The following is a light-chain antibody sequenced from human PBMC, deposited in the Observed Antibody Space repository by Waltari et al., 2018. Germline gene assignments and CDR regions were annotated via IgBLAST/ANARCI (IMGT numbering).Light chain of an antibody. CDR1: QSVSSNF. Sequence: VLTQSPGTLPMSPGDGATLSSRTSQSVSSNFLAWYQQKPGQAPRLLIYGTYSRATGIPDRFSGSGSGTDFTLTISRLEPEDFAVYYCLQFSTSAPLYTFGQGTRVDI. J-gene: IGKJ2*01. CDR2: GTY. V-gene: IGKV3-20*01. CDR3: LQFSTSAPLYT.